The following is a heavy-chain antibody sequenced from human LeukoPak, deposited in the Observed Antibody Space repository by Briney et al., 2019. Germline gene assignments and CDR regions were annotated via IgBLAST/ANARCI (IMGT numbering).Heavy chain of an antibody. CDR2: IISIFGTA. CDR1: GGTFSSYA. J-gene: IGHJ4*02. Sequence: SVKVSCKASGGTFSSYAISWLRQAPGQGLEWMGRIISIFGTANYAQKFQGRVTITTDESTNTAYMELSSLRSEDTAVYYCARGNWDGSGWYYDYWGQGTLVTVSS. D-gene: IGHD6-19*01. V-gene: IGHV1-69*05. CDR3: ARGNWDGSGWYYDY.